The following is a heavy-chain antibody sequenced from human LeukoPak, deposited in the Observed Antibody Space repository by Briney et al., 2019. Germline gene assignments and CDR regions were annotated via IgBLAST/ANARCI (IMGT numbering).Heavy chain of an antibody. CDR3: ARGPRFGEFDYYYGMDV. V-gene: IGHV1-8*01. J-gene: IGHJ6*02. Sequence: ASVKVSCKASGYTFTSYDINWVRQATGQGLEWMGWMNPNSGNTGYAQKFQGRVTMTRNTSISTAYMELSSLRSEDTAVYYCARGPRFGEFDYYYGMDVWGQGTTVTVSS. CDR1: GYTFTSYD. CDR2: MNPNSGNT. D-gene: IGHD3-10*01.